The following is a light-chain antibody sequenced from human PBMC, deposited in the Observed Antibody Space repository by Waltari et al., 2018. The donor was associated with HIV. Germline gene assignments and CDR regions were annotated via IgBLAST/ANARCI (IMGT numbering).Light chain of an antibody. CDR3: CSYAGSSTPFV. CDR2: EVS. J-gene: IGLJ1*01. V-gene: IGLV2-23*02. CDR1: SSDVGSYNL. Sequence: QSALTQPASVSGSPGQSITISCTGTSSDVGSYNLVSWYQQYPGKVPKLMICEVSKRPSGVSNRFAGSKAGNTASLTISGLQAEDEADYYCCSYAGSSTPFVFGTATKVTVL.